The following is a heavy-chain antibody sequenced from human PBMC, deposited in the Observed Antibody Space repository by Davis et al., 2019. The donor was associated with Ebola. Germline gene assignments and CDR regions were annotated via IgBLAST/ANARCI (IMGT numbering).Heavy chain of an antibody. Sequence: GESLKISCAASGFTFSSYSMNWVRQAPGKGLEWVSSISSSSSAIYYADSVKGRFTISRDNAKNSLYLQMNSLRDEDTAVYYCVYDSSGYYYGWFDPWGQGTLVTVSS. CDR1: GFTFSSYS. V-gene: IGHV3-48*02. J-gene: IGHJ5*02. CDR3: VYDSSGYYYGWFDP. CDR2: ISSSSSAI. D-gene: IGHD3-22*01.